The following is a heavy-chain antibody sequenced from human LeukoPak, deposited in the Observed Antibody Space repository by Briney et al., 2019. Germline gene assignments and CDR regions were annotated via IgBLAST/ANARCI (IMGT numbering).Heavy chain of an antibody. V-gene: IGHV4-39*07. CDR1: GGSIRSTSYY. CDR3: ARGGNWNSPIDY. Sequence: SETLSLTCTVSGGSIRSTSYYWGWIRQPPGKGPEWIGSIYYSGSTNYNPSLKSRVTISVDTSKNQFSLKLSSVTAADTAVYYCARGGNWNSPIDYWGQGTLVTVSS. J-gene: IGHJ4*02. D-gene: IGHD1-7*01. CDR2: IYYSGST.